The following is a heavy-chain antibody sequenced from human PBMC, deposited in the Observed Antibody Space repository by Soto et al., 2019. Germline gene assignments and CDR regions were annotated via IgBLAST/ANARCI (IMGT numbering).Heavy chain of an antibody. CDR2: IIPIFGTA. V-gene: IGHV1-69*01. J-gene: IGHJ6*02. Sequence: QVQLVQSGAEVKKPGSSVKVSCKASGGTFSSYAISWVRQAPGQGLEWMGGIIPIFGTANYAQKFQGRVTITADESTSTAYMELSSLRSEDTAVYYCARYRYYDSSGYYYYYYGMDVWDQGTTVTVSS. CDR1: GGTFSSYA. D-gene: IGHD3-22*01. CDR3: ARYRYYDSSGYYYYYYGMDV.